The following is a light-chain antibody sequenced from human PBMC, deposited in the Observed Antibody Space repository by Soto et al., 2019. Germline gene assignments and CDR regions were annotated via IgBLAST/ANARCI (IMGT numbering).Light chain of an antibody. CDR3: SSYTNNRDLV. CDR2: DVS. J-gene: IGLJ2*01. V-gene: IGLV2-14*03. Sequence: QSALTQPASVSGSPGQSITISCTGASSDIGAYNYVSWYQHHPDKAPKLVISDVSDRPSGVSNRFSGSKTGNTASLTISGLQAEDGADYYCSSYTNNRDLVFGGGTKLTVL. CDR1: SSDIGAYNY.